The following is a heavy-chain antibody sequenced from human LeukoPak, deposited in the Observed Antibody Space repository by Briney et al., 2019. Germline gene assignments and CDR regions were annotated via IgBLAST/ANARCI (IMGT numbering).Heavy chain of an antibody. Sequence: PGVSLRLSCAASGFTFNTYAMSWVRQAPGKGLEWVSGIGGSGSSTYYAESVKGRFTISRDNSKNTLYLQMNSLRAEDTAAYYCAKAFDDNFFDYWGQGTLVTVSS. CDR3: AKAFDDNFFDY. CDR2: IGGSGSST. V-gene: IGHV3-23*01. J-gene: IGHJ4*02. D-gene: IGHD3-10*01. CDR1: GFTFNTYA.